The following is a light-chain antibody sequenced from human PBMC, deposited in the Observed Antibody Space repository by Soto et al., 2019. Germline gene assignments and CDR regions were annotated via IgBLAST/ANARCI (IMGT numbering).Light chain of an antibody. CDR1: QTVATF. CDR2: AAS. Sequence: DIQMTQSPASLSASIGDSVSISCRASQTVATFLNWYQQKPGKVPQLLIYAASTLQSGVPSRFSGSGSGTDFTLVIDSLQREDFGTYYCLQSLSTPYTFGQGTKVEIK. V-gene: IGKV1-39*01. J-gene: IGKJ2*01. CDR3: LQSLSTPYT.